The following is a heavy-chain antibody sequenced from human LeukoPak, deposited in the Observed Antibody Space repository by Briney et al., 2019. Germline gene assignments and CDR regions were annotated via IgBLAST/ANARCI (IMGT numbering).Heavy chain of an antibody. Sequence: GGSLRLSCAASGFTFSSYSMSWFRQAPGKGLEWVSAISCSGGSTYYADSVKGRFTISRDNSKNTLYLQMNSLRAEDTAVYYCAIKRPTHLDAFDIWGQGTMVTVSS. D-gene: IGHD4-17*01. J-gene: IGHJ3*02. CDR3: AIKRPTHLDAFDI. V-gene: IGHV3-23*01. CDR2: ISCSGGST. CDR1: GFTFSSYS.